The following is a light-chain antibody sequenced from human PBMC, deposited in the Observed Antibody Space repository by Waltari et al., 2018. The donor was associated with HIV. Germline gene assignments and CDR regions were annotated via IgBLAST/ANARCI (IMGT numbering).Light chain of an antibody. V-gene: IGLV1-47*01. CDR1: GSNLGSNS. CDR3: AAWDDSLSGPV. Sequence: QSILTHPPSTSGTPGQRVTTSCSGSGSNLGSNSVSCYHLLLGPAPKLLFYRSNQWPSGVPDRFSGSKSATSASLAIGGLRSEDEADYYCAAWDDSLSGPVFGGGTKLTVL. J-gene: IGLJ3*02. CDR2: RSN.